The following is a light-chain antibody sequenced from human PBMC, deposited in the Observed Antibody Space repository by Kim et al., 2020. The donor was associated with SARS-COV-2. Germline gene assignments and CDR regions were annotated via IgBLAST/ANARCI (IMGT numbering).Light chain of an antibody. Sequence: EIVLTQSPETLSLSPGERATLSCRASQSVNFLAWYQQRPGQAPRLLIYDVSKRATGIPARFRGSGSGTDFTLTITSLEPEDFAVYYCQQRSNWPLTFGGGTKVDIK. CDR2: DVS. CDR1: QSVNF. CDR3: QQRSNWPLT. J-gene: IGKJ4*01. V-gene: IGKV3-11*01.